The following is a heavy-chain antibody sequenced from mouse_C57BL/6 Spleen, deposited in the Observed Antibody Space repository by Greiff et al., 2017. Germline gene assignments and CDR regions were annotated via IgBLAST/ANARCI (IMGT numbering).Heavy chain of an antibody. Sequence: VKLQESGPGLVAPSQSLSITCTVSGFSLPSYGVHWVRQPPGKGLEWLVVIWSYGSTTYNSALKSRLSISKDNSKSQVFLKMNSLQTDDTAMYYCARQGDYDCAMDYWGQGTSVTVSA. CDR3: ARQGDYDCAMDY. J-gene: IGHJ4*01. CDR2: IWSYGST. D-gene: IGHD2-4*01. V-gene: IGHV2-6-1*01. CDR1: GFSLPSYG.